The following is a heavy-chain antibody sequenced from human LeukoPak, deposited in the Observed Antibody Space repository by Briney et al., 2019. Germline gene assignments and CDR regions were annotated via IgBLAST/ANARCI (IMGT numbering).Heavy chain of an antibody. CDR2: IIPIFGTA. CDR3: ASEGMVLAYCGGDCYTFDY. J-gene: IGHJ4*02. D-gene: IGHD2-21*01. Sequence: SVKVSCKASGGTFSSYAISWVRPAPGQGLEWMGGIIPIFGTANYAQKFQGRVTITADESTSTAYMELSSLRSEDTAVYYCASEGMVLAYCGGDCYTFDYWGQGTLVTVSS. CDR1: GGTFSSYA. V-gene: IGHV1-69*13.